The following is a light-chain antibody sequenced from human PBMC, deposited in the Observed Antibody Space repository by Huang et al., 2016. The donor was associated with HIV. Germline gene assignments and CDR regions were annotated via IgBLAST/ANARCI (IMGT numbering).Light chain of an antibody. CDR1: QDIRNS. CDR2: AAS. V-gene: IGKV1-NL1*01. CDR3: QQYYTPPLT. J-gene: IGKJ4*01. Sequence: DIQMTQSPSSLSASVGDRVTITCRASQDIRNSLAWYQQKPGAAPKLQVYAASRLESGVPSRFSGSGSDTYYTLTSSGLQPEDVATYYCQQYYTPPLTFGGGTKVEIK.